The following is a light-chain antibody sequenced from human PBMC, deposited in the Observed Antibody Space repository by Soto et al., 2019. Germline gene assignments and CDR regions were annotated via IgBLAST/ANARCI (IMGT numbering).Light chain of an antibody. CDR3: QQRSNWPPVT. CDR1: QIVSSY. CDR2: DAS. J-gene: IGKJ4*01. V-gene: IGKV3-11*01. Sequence: EIVLTQSPATLSLSPGERATLSCIASQIVSSYLAWYQQKPGQAPRLLIYDASNRATGIPARFSGSGSGTDFTLTISSLEPEDFAVYYCQQRSNWPPVTFGGGTKVDIK.